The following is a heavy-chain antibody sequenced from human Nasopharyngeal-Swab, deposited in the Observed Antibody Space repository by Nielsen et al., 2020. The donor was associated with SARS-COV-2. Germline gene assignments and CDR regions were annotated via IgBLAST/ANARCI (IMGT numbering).Heavy chain of an antibody. CDR1: GGSISSSSYY. J-gene: IGHJ4*02. CDR3: ARGLAAAWYGIYYFDY. D-gene: IGHD6-13*01. Sequence: GSLRLSCTVSGGSISSSSYYWGWIRQPPGKGLEWIGEINHSGSTNYNPSLKSRVTISVDTSKNQFSLKLTSVTAADTAVYYCARGLAAAWYGIYYFDYWGQGTLVTVSS. V-gene: IGHV4-39*07. CDR2: INHSGST.